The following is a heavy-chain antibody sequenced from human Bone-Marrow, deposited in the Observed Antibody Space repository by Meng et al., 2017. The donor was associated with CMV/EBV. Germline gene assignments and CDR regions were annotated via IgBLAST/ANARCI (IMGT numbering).Heavy chain of an antibody. CDR3: ARAITFWSGCGRDY. J-gene: IGHJ4*02. CDR1: GGSISSYY. Sequence: QGSGTGLVKPSETLSLTCTVAGGSISSYYWSWIRQPPGKGLEWIGYIYYSGSTNYNPSLKSRVTISVDTSKNQFSLKLSSVTAADTAVYYCARAITFWSGCGRDYWGQGTLVTVSS. D-gene: IGHD3-3*01. CDR2: IYYSGST. V-gene: IGHV4-59*01.